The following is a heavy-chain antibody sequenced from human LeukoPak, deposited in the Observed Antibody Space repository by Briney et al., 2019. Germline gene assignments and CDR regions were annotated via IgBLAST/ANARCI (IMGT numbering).Heavy chain of an antibody. CDR3: ARDRSSSGSSGAFDI. D-gene: IGHD6-19*01. Sequence: ASVKVSCKASGGTFSSYTINWVRQAPGQGLEWMGGIIPVFGIANYAQKFQGRVTITADKSTSTAYMELSSLRSEDTAVYYCARDRSSSGSSGAFDIWGQGTMVTVSS. V-gene: IGHV1-69*10. CDR2: IIPVFGIA. J-gene: IGHJ3*02. CDR1: GGTFSSYT.